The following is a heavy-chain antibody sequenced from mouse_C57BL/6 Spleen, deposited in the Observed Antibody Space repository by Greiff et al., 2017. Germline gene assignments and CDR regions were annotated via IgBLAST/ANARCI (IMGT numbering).Heavy chain of an antibody. CDR2: ISGGGGNT. V-gene: IGHV5-9*01. J-gene: IGHJ4*01. Sequence: DVKLQESGGGLVKPGGSLKLSCAASGFSFSSYTMSWVRQTPEKRLEWVATISGGGGNTYYPDSVKGRFTISRDNAKNTLYLQMSSLRSEDTALYYCARAGGYYGSNYAMDYWGQGTSVTVSS. CDR1: GFSFSSYT. D-gene: IGHD1-1*01. CDR3: ARAGGYYGSNYAMDY.